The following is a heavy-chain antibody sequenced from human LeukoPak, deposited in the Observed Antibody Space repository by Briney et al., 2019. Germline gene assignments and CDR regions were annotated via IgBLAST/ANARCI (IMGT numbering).Heavy chain of an antibody. Sequence: GGSLRLSCAASVFTVSSNYMSWVRQAPGKGLEWVSVIYTGGSTYYADSVKGRFTISRDNSKNTLYLQMNSLRAVDTAVYYCARVRPHPIIDVWGKGTTVTVSS. CDR2: IYTGGST. CDR1: VFTVSSNY. J-gene: IGHJ6*03. V-gene: IGHV3-53*01. D-gene: IGHD6-6*01. CDR3: ARVRPHPIIDV.